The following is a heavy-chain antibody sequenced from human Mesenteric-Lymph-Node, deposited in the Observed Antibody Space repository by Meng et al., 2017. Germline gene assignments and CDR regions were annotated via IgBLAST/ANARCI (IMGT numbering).Heavy chain of an antibody. Sequence: HLAESVQDLAKPPPTPSLTCTGSGSSISSGDYYWSWIRQPPGKGLEWIGYIYHGVNIYYTPSLRSRVTISVDKSRNQFSLKLTSVSAADTAVYYCVRDTRRGGGWFDPWGQGTLVTVSS. CDR3: VRDTRRGGGWFDP. J-gene: IGHJ5*02. V-gene: IGHV4-30-2*01. CDR1: GSSISSGDYY. CDR2: IYHGVNI. D-gene: IGHD3-10*01.